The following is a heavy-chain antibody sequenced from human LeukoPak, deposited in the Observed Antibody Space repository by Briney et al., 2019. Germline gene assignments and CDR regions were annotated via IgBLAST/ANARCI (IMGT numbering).Heavy chain of an antibody. V-gene: IGHV3-66*02. CDR1: GFTVSSNY. CDR2: IYSGGST. J-gene: IGHJ4*02. CDR3: AREYCSSTSCYVDY. Sequence: PGGSLRLSCAASGFTVSSNYMSWVRQAPGKGLEWVSVIYSGGSTYYADSVKGRFTISRDNSKNTLYLQMSSLRAEDTAVYYCAREYCSSTSCYVDYWGQGTLVTVSS. D-gene: IGHD2-2*01.